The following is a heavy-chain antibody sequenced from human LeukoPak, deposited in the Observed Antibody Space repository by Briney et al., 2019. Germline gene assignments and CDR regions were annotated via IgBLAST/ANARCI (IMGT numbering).Heavy chain of an antibody. CDR1: GFIYNSHG. Sequence: GGTLRLSCAASGFIYNSHGMNWVRQAPGKGLEWVSGISPSGDITYYADSVKGRFTISRDNSKNTVYLQMDSLRFEDAAVYYCAQDLVVPGVSEYWGQGTLVTVSS. J-gene: IGHJ4*02. D-gene: IGHD2-21*01. CDR2: ISPSGDIT. V-gene: IGHV3-23*01. CDR3: AQDLVVPGVSEY.